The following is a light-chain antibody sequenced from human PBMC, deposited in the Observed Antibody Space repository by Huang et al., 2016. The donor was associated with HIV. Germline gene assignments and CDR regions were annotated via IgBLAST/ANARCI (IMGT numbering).Light chain of an antibody. Sequence: DIQMTQSPSSLSASVGDRVTITCQASQDISNYLNWYQQKPGKAPKRLIYDASNLETGVPSRFSGSGSGTDFTFTISSLQPEDIATYYCQQYDNLPLFTFGPGTKVDIK. CDR1: QDISNY. CDR3: QQYDNLPLFT. CDR2: DAS. V-gene: IGKV1-33*01. J-gene: IGKJ3*01.